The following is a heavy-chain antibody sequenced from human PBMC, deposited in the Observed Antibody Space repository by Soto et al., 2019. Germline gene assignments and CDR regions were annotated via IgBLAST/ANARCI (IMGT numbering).Heavy chain of an antibody. J-gene: IGHJ4*02. CDR1: GGSMTSSNW. D-gene: IGHD1-26*01. Sequence: QVQLQESGPGLVKPSGTLSLTCTVSGGSMTSSNWWNWVRQSPGKGLEWIGEAHHSGRNNYNPSLKSRVTISVDKSKNHFSLKLSSVTAADTAVYYCARSEATGLDYWGLGTLVTVSS. CDR2: AHHSGRN. V-gene: IGHV4-4*02. CDR3: ARSEATGLDY.